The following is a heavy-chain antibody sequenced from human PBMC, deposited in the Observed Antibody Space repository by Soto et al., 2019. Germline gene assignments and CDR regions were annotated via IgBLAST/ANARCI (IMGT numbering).Heavy chain of an antibody. J-gene: IGHJ4*02. D-gene: IGHD1-26*01. V-gene: IGHV4-39*01. CDR3: VRQPEWELLSIYFDY. CDR2: IYYSGST. Sequence: SETPSLTCTVSGGSISSSSYYWGWIRQPPGKGLEWIGSIYYSGSTYYNPSLKSRVTISVDTSKNQFSLKLSSVTAADTAVYYCVRQPEWELLSIYFDYWGQGTLVTVSS. CDR1: GGSISSSSYY.